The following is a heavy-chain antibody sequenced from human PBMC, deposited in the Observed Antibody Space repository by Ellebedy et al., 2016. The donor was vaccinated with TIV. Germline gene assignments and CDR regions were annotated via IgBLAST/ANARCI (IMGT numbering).Heavy chain of an antibody. Sequence: SETLSLTCTVSGDSISSSDYYWGWIRQPPGKGLEWIGYIYSSGNTYFNSSLKSRASISVDTSKKQISLKLSSVTAADTAVYFCARLHDMVRGVMGPYFDYWGQGTQVTVSS. D-gene: IGHD3-10*01. CDR2: IYSSGNT. V-gene: IGHV4-39*01. CDR1: GDSISSSDYY. J-gene: IGHJ4*02. CDR3: ARLHDMVRGVMGPYFDY.